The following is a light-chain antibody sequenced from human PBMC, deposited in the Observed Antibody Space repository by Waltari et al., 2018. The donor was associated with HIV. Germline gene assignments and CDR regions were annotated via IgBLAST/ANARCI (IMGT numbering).Light chain of an antibody. Sequence: SHELTQPPSVSVSPGQTARITCSGDVVAKKNVRWFQQKPGQAPVLVVYKDSQRASGISARFSGSSSGTTAALIISGAQVEGEADYYCYSSADIPYVFGIGTKVTVL. J-gene: IGLJ1*01. CDR2: KDS. V-gene: IGLV3-27*01. CDR1: VVAKKN. CDR3: YSSADIPYV.